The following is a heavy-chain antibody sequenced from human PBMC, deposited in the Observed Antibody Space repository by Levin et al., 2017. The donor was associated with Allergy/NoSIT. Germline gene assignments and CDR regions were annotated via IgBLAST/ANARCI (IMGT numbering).Heavy chain of an antibody. V-gene: IGHV7-4-1*02. CDR3: AGATVPFCRGGTCYSATYWFDP. CDR1: GSNLTNNA. Sequence: GESLKISCKASGSNLTNNAINWVRQAPGQGLEWMGWINTNTGNPTYAQGFTGRFVFSLDMSVSTAYLQISSLKAEDSAVYYCAGATVPFCRGGTCYSATYWFDPWGQGTLVTVSS. CDR2: INTNTGNP. J-gene: IGHJ5*02. D-gene: IGHD2-15*01.